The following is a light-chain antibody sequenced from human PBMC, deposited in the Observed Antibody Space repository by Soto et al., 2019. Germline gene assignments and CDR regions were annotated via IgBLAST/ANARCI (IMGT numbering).Light chain of an antibody. J-gene: IGKJ1*01. CDR1: QSVSSSY. CDR2: GAS. V-gene: IGKV3-20*01. Sequence: EIVLTQSPGTLSLSPGEGATLSCRASQSVSSSYLAWYQQKPGQAPRLLIYGASSRATGIPDRFSGGGSGTVFTLTISRLEPEDFAVYYCQQYDNSPWTFGQGTKVDIK. CDR3: QQYDNSPWT.